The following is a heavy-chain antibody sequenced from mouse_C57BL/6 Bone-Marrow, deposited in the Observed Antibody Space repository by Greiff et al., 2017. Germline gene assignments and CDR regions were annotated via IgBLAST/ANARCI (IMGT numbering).Heavy chain of an antibody. CDR2: IDPNSGGT. CDR3: AITTVGSSWYVDV. CDR1: GYTFTSYW. V-gene: IGHV1-72*01. D-gene: IGHD1-1*01. Sequence: QVQLQQSGAELVKPGASVKLSCKASGYTFTSYWMHWVKQRPGRGLEWIGRIDPNSGGTKYNEKFKSKATLTVDKPSSTAYMQLSSLTYEDSAVXYCAITTVGSSWYVDVWGTGTTVTVSS. J-gene: IGHJ1*03.